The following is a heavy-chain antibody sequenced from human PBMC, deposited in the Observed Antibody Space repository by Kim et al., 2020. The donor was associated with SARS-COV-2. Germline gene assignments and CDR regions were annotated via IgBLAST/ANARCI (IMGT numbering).Heavy chain of an antibody. D-gene: IGHD6-6*01. V-gene: IGHV1-69*13. CDR3: ASEYSSSYNWFDP. CDR1: GGTFSSYA. CDR2: IIPIFGTA. J-gene: IGHJ5*02. Sequence: SVKVSCKASGGTFSSYAISWVRQAPGQGLEWMGGIIPIFGTANYAQKFQGRVTITADESTSTAYMELSSLRSEDTAVYYCASEYSSSYNWFDPWGQGTLVTVSS.